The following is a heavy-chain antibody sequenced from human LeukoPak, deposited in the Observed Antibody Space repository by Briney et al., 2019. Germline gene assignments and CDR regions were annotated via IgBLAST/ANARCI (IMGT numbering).Heavy chain of an antibody. CDR3: ARDPSTFSGYFDF. J-gene: IGHJ4*02. CDR1: GGSISSYY. Sequence: PSETLSLTCTVSGGSISSYYWSWIRQPPGKGLEWIGYIYYSGSTNYNPSLKSRVTTSVDTSKNQLSLKLASLTAADTAVYFCARDPSTFSGYFDFWGQGTLVTVSS. CDR2: IYYSGST. D-gene: IGHD3-22*01. V-gene: IGHV4-59*12.